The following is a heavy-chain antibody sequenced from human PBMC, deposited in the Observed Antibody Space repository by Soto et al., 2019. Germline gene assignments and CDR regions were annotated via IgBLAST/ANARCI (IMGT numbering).Heavy chain of an antibody. Sequence: ETLSLTCAVYGGSFSGYYWTWIRQPPGTGLEWIGEINHSGSTNYNPSLKSRVTISVDTSKNQFSLKLTSVTAADTAVYYCARLLRHNYYGMDVWGKGTTVTVSS. V-gene: IGHV4-34*01. CDR1: GGSFSGYY. J-gene: IGHJ6*04. CDR2: INHSGST. CDR3: ARLLRHNYYGMDV. D-gene: IGHD2-15*01.